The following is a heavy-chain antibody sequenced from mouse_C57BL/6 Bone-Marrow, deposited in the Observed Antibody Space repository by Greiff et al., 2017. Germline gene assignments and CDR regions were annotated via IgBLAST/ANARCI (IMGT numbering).Heavy chain of an antibody. V-gene: IGHV1-9*01. Sequence: VQLQQSGAELMKPGASVKLSCKATGYTFTGYWIEWVNQRPGHGLEWIGEILPGGGSTNYTEKIKGKVTFTAANSSNTAYMQLSSLTTEVSAIYYCARGYYGPLGFDYWGQGTTLTVSS. CDR1: GYTFTGYW. CDR2: ILPGGGST. J-gene: IGHJ2*01. D-gene: IGHD1-2*01. CDR3: ARGYYGPLGFDY.